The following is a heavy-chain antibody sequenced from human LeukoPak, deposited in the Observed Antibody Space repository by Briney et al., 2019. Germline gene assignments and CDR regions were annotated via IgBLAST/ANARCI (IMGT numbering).Heavy chain of an antibody. CDR2: ISSSGSTI. CDR1: GFTFSDYY. D-gene: IGHD6-13*01. V-gene: IGHV3-11*01. J-gene: IGHJ2*01. CDR3: ARGRAAAGPSYWYFDL. Sequence: PGGSLRLSCAASGFTFSDYYMSWIHQAPGKGLEWVAYISSSGSTIYYADSVKGRFTISRDNAKNSLYLQMNSLRAEDTAVYYCARGRAAAGPSYWYFDLWGRGTLVTVSS.